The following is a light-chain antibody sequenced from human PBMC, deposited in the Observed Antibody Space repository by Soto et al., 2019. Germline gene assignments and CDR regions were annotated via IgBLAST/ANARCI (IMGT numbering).Light chain of an antibody. CDR3: QTWGTGDWV. J-gene: IGLJ3*02. V-gene: IGLV4-69*01. CDR2: VNSDGSP. Sequence: QSVLTQSPSASASLGASVKLTCTLSSEHSTYAIAWHQQQPEKGPRYLMKVNSDGSPSKGDGIPDRFSGSSSGAERFLTISSLQSEDEADYYCQTWGTGDWVFGGGTQLTVL. CDR1: SEHSTYA.